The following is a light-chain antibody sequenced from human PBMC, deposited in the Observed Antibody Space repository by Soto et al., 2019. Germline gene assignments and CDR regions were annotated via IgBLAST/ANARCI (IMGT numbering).Light chain of an antibody. J-gene: IGKJ2*01. V-gene: IGKV3-15*01. CDR1: QSVRSN. Sequence: EIVMTQSPATLSVSPGERATLSCRASQSVRSNLAWYQQKPGQAPRLLIYDVSTRATGIPARFTGSGSGKEFTLTISSLQSEDFAVYYCQQYNNWPPYTFGQGTKLEIK. CDR3: QQYNNWPPYT. CDR2: DVS.